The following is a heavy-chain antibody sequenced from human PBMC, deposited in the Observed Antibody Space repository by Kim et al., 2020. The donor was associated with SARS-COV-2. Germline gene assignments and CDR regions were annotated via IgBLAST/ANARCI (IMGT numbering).Heavy chain of an antibody. V-gene: IGHV4-39*01. CDR3: AGGELLFKLTH. J-gene: IGHJ4*02. D-gene: IGHD3-10*01. Sequence: SETLSLTCTVSGGTISSSSYYWGWIRQPPGKGLEWIGSIYYSGSTYYNPSLKSRVTISVDTSKNQFSLKLSSVTAADTAVYYCAGGELLFKLTHWGQGTLVTVSS. CDR2: IYYSGST. CDR1: GGTISSSSYY.